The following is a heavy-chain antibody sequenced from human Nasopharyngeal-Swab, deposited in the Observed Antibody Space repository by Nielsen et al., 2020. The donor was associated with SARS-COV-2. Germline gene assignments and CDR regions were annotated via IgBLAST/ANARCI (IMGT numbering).Heavy chain of an antibody. Sequence: WVRQAPGQGLEWMGWIRASNGNTDYARKLQDRVTMTTDTSTSTAYMELRSLRSDDTAVYYCARGSLTGYTRYYYYGLDVWGQGTTVTVSS. J-gene: IGHJ6*02. CDR2: IRASNGNT. CDR3: ARGSLTGYTRYYYYGLDV. D-gene: IGHD3-9*01. V-gene: IGHV1-18*01.